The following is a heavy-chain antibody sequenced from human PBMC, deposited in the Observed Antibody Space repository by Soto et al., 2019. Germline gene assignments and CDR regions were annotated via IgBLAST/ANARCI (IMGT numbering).Heavy chain of an antibody. CDR2: INPNTGGT. Sequence: GASVKVSCKASGYTFTGHYTHWLRQAPGQGLEWMGWINPNTGGTNYAQNFQDRVTMTRDTSISTAYMELSRLTSDDTAVYYCARDASQAFTYSYHNDHWGQGTLVTVSS. D-gene: IGHD1-26*01. CDR3: ARDASQAFTYSYHNDH. V-gene: IGHV1-2*02. J-gene: IGHJ4*02. CDR1: GYTFTGHY.